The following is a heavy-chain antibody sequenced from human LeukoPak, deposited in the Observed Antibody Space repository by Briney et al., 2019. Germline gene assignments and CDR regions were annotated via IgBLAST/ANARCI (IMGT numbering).Heavy chain of an antibody. V-gene: IGHV1-18*01. Sequence: ASVKVSCKASGYTFTSYGISWVRQAPGQGLEWMGWISAYNGNTNYAQKLRGRVTMTTDTSTSTAYMELRSLRSDDTAVYYCARGVDGLYYYYGMDVWGQGTTVTVSS. CDR1: GYTFTSYG. D-gene: IGHD3-9*01. CDR3: ARGVDGLYYYYGMDV. J-gene: IGHJ6*02. CDR2: ISAYNGNT.